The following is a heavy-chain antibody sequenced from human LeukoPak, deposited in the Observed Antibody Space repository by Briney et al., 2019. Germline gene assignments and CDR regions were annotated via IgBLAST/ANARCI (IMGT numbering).Heavy chain of an antibody. Sequence: GGSLRLSCAASGFTFSSYGMHWVRRAPGKGLEWVAVISYDGSNKYYADSVKGRFTISRDNSKNTLYLQMNSLRGEDTAVYYCAKDPGKFWSGHDYWGQGTLVTVSS. CDR2: ISYDGSNK. J-gene: IGHJ4*02. D-gene: IGHD3-3*01. V-gene: IGHV3-30*18. CDR1: GFTFSSYG. CDR3: AKDPGKFWSGHDY.